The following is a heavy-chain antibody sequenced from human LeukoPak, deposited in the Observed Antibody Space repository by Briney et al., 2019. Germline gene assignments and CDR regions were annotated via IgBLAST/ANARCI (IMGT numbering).Heavy chain of an antibody. D-gene: IGHD1-1*01. J-gene: IGHJ4*02. CDR2: IYYTGIT. V-gene: IGHV4-39*01. CDR1: GGSISSSSYY. CDR3: ARHLSLRTIDY. Sequence: SETLSLTCTVSGGSISSSSYYWGWIRQPPGKGLEWFGSIYYTGITYYNPSLKSRVTISVDTSRNQFPLILISVTAADTAVYYCARHLSLRTIDYWGQEGQVTVTS.